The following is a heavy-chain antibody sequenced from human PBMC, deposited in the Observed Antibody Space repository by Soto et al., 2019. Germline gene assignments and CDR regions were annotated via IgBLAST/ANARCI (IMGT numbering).Heavy chain of an antibody. D-gene: IGHD6-13*01. V-gene: IGHV1-8*01. CDR3: AREVVRLAAAAGGYYYYGMDV. Sequence: ASVKVSCKASGYTFTGYYMHWVRQAPGQGLEWMGWINPNSGNTGYAQKFQGRVTMTRNTSISTAYMELSSLRSEDTAVYYCAREVVRLAAAAGGYYYYGMDVWGQGTTVTVSS. CDR1: GYTFTGYY. CDR2: INPNSGNT. J-gene: IGHJ6*02.